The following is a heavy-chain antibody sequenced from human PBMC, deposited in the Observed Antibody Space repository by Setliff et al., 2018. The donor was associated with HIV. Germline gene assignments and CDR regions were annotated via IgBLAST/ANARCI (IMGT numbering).Heavy chain of an antibody. CDR3: ARGHSHGYGYSGSYGPFDI. Sequence: SVKVSCKASGGTFSSYAINWVRQAPGQGLEWMGGIIPMFGTLNFAQKFQGRVTITTDESTSTAYMELNSLRSEDTAVYYCARGHSHGYGYSGSYGPFDIWCQGTMVTVSS. V-gene: IGHV1-69*05. D-gene: IGHD1-26*01. CDR1: GGTFSSYA. CDR2: IIPMFGTL. J-gene: IGHJ3*02.